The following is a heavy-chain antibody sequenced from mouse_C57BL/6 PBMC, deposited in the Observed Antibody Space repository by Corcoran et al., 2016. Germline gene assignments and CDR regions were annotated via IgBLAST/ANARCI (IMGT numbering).Heavy chain of an antibody. CDR1: GYSITSGYY. Sequence: DVQLQESGPGLVKPSQSLSLTCSVTGYSITSGYYWNWIRQFPGNKLEWMGYISYDGSNNYNPSLKNRISITRDTSKNQFFLKLNSVTTEDTATYYCARVDYDGYYFDSWGQGTTLTVSS. CDR3: ARVDYDGYYFDS. V-gene: IGHV3-6*01. D-gene: IGHD2-4*01. CDR2: ISYDGSN. J-gene: IGHJ2*01.